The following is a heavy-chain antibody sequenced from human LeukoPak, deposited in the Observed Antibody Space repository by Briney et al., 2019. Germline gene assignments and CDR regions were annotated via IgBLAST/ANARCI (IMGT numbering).Heavy chain of an antibody. V-gene: IGHV4-34*01. D-gene: IGHD3-3*01. Sequence: SKTLSLTCAVYGGSFSGYYWSWIRQPPGKGLEWIGEINHSGSTNYNSSLKSRITISVDTSKNQFSLKLSSVTAADTAVYYCARGNYDFWSGYYTSGYGMDVWGQGTTVTVSS. CDR2: INHSGST. CDR3: ARGNYDFWSGYYTSGYGMDV. CDR1: GGSFSGYY. J-gene: IGHJ6*02.